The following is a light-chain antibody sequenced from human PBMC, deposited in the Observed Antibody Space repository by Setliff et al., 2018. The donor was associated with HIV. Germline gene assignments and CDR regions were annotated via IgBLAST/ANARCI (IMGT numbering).Light chain of an antibody. V-gene: IGLV1-40*01. J-gene: IGLJ1*01. Sequence: QSALAQPPSVSGAPGQRVTISCAGSSSNIGAGHDVHWYQQFPGTAPKLLIYGNNNRPSGVPDRFSGSKSGTSASLAITGLQAEDEADYYCQSYDSLSLYGFGTGTKV. CDR1: SSNIGAGHD. CDR3: QSYDSLSLYG. CDR2: GNN.